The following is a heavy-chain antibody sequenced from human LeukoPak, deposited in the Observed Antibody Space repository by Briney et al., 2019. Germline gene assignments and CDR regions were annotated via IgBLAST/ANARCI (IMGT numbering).Heavy chain of an antibody. J-gene: IGHJ4*02. CDR1: GFTFSSYW. CDR3: AREVGVVGATIQYYFDY. CDR2: IKQDGSEK. V-gene: IGHV3-7*03. Sequence: GGSLRLSCAASGFTFSSYWMSWVRQAPGKGLEWVANIKQDGSEKYYVDSVKGRFTISRDNAKNSLYLQMNSLRAEDTAVYYCAREVGVVGATIQYYFDYWGQGTLVTVSS. D-gene: IGHD1-26*01.